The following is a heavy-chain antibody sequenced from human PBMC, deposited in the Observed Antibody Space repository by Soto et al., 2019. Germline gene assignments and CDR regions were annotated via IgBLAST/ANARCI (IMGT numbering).Heavy chain of an antibody. V-gene: IGHV3-23*01. Sequence: GGSLRLSCAASGFTFSSYAMSWVRQAPGKGLEWVSAISGSGGSTYYADSVKGRFTISRDNSKNTLYLQMNSLRAEDTAVYYCAKDSLGYDYSNLVLGNWFDPWGQGTLVTVSS. CDR3: AKDSLGYDYSNLVLGNWFDP. D-gene: IGHD4-4*01. CDR1: GFTFSSYA. CDR2: ISGSGGST. J-gene: IGHJ5*02.